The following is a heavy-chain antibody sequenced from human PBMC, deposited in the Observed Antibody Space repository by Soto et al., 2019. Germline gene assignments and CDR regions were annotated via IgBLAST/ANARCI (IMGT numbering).Heavy chain of an antibody. CDR1: GFIFNEYV. V-gene: IGHV3-30*18. CDR3: AKEVTQWLVRDLDS. D-gene: IGHD6-19*01. CDR2: MSYDGTKS. J-gene: IGHJ4*02. Sequence: QVQLVESGGGVVQPGRSLRLSCAASGFIFNEYVMYWVRQAPGKGLEWVALMSYDGTKSYYADSVKGRFSISRDISNNTLFLQMNSLRPEDMAVYYCAKEVTQWLVRDLDSWGQGTLVTVSS.